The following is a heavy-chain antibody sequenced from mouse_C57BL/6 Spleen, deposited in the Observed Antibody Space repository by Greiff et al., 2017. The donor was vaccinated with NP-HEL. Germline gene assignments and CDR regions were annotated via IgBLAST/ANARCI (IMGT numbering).Heavy chain of an antibody. D-gene: IGHD2-4*01. CDR2: INPYNGGT. V-gene: IGHV1-19*01. J-gene: IGHJ4*01. CDR3: ARSYDYDSYAMDY. Sequence: EVKLVESGPVLVKPGASVKMSCKASGYTFTDYYMNWVKQSHGKSLEWIGVINPYNGGTSYNQTFKGKATLTVDKSSSTAYMELNSLTSEDSAVYYCARSYDYDSYAMDYWGQGTSVTVSS. CDR1: GYTFTDYY.